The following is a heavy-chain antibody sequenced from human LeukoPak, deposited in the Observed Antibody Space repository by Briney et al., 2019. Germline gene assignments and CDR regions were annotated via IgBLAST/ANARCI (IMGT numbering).Heavy chain of an antibody. D-gene: IGHD3-16*01. CDR1: GVSFRGYY. CDR2: ITRTGDT. V-gene: IGHV4-34*01. CDR3: ARLSTLNPLIPRWYLDL. Sequence: PAETLSLTCTVYGVSFRGYYWILLRQPPGEGLEGSGEITRTGDTNYSPSPTSRVTMSLDTPKNQFSLKVSSVTAAATAVYYCARLSTLNPLIPRWYLDLWGRGTLVTVSS. J-gene: IGHJ2*01.